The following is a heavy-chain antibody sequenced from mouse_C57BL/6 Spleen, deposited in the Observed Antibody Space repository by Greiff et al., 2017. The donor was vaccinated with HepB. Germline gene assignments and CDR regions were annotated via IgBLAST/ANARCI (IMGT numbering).Heavy chain of an antibody. V-gene: IGHV5-17*01. Sequence: EVKLMESGGGLVKPGGSLKLSCAASGFTFSDYGMHWVRQAPEKGLEWVAYISSGSSTIYYADTVKGRFTISRDNAKNTLFLQMTSLRSEDTAMYYCARLYGYDHYYFDYWGQGTTLTVSS. CDR2: ISSGSSTI. D-gene: IGHD2-2*01. J-gene: IGHJ2*01. CDR1: GFTFSDYG. CDR3: ARLYGYDHYYFDY.